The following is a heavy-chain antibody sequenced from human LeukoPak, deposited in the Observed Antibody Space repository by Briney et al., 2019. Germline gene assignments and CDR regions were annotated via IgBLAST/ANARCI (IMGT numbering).Heavy chain of an antibody. CDR1: GGSISSGSYY. V-gene: IGHV4-61*02. Sequence: SETLSLTCTVSGGSISSGSYYWSWIRQPAGKGLEWIGRIYTSGSTNYNPSLKSRVTISVDTSKNQFSLKLSSVTAADTAVYYCARDPGNRRFDYWGQGTLVTVSS. CDR3: ARDPGNRRFDY. J-gene: IGHJ4*02. CDR2: IYTSGST.